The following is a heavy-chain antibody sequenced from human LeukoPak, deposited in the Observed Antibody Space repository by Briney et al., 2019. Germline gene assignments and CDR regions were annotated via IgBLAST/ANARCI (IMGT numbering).Heavy chain of an antibody. J-gene: IGHJ4*02. CDR2: INSDGSST. V-gene: IGHV3-74*01. Sequence: GGSLRLSCAASGFAFSRYWMHWVRQAPGKGLVWVSGINSDGSSTSYADSVRGRFTISRDNAKNMLYPQMNSLRVEDTAVYYCTRGVLGGQGTLVTVSS. CDR3: TRGVL. CDR1: GFAFSRYW.